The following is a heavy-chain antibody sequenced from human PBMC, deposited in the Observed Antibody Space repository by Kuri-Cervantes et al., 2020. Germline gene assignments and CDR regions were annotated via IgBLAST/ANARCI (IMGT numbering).Heavy chain of an antibody. D-gene: IGHD5-12*01. V-gene: IGHV3-23*01. CDR1: GFTFSSYA. CDR2: ISGSGGST. J-gene: IGHJ6*02. CDR3: ARIRLGAIVATMRDGMDV. Sequence: GESLKISCAASGFTFSSYAMSWVRQVPGKGLECVSTISGSGGSTFYADSVKGRFTISRDNSKNTLYLQMNSLRVEDTAVYYCARIRLGAIVATMRDGMDVWGQGTTVTVSS.